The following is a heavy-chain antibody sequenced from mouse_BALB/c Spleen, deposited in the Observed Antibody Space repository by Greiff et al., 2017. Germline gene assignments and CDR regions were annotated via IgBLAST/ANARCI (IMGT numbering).Heavy chain of an antibody. CDR1: GYTFTNYW. V-gene: IGHV1-63*02. J-gene: IGHJ3*01. D-gene: IGHD2-10*02. CDR2: IYPGGGYT. Sequence: VKLQESGAELVRPGTSVKISCKASGYTFTNYWLGWVKQRPGHGLEWIGDIYPGGGYTNYNEKFKGKATLTADTSSSTAYMQLSSLTSEDSAVYFCAREWYGNYPFAYWGQGTLVTVSA. CDR3: AREWYGNYPFAY.